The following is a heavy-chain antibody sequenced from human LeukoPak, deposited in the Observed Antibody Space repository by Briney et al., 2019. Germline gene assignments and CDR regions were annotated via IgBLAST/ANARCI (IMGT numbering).Heavy chain of an antibody. CDR2: IYYSGST. D-gene: IGHD1-26*01. CDR3: ARMELLRSFDI. J-gene: IGHJ3*02. CDR1: GGSISSSSYY. V-gene: IGHV4-39*07. Sequence: SGTLSLTCTVSGGSISSSSYYWGWIRQPPGKGLEWIGSIYYSGSTYYNPSLKSRVTISVDTSKNQFSLKLSSVTAADTAVYYCARMELLRSFDIWGQGTMVTVSS.